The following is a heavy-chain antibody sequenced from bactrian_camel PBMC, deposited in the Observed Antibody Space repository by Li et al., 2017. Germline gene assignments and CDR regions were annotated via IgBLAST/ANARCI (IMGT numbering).Heavy chain of an antibody. V-gene: IGHV3S53*01. J-gene: IGHJ4*01. Sequence: HVQLVESGGGSVQPGGSLRLSCAASGSTARINYMGWFRQALGKEREGVAAIYYSGSRHIYYADSAKGRFTISRDNAENTVYLQMNSLNPEDTAIYYCAAGAYPRTESRDVRRAIDFPYCSGAYGRWTYWGQGTQVTVS. CDR3: AAGAYPRTESRDVRRAIDFPYCSGAYGRWTY. CDR1: GSTARINY. D-gene: IGHD1*01. CDR2: IYYSGSRHI.